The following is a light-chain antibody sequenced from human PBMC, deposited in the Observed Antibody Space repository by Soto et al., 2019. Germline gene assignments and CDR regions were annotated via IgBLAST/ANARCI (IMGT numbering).Light chain of an antibody. J-gene: IGLJ1*01. CDR1: SSEVGGYNY. V-gene: IGLV2-14*03. CDR3: SSHTGRSLHV. CDR2: DVS. Sequence: QSALTQPASVSGSPGQSITISCTGTSSEVGGYNYVSWYQQHPGKAPKLMIYDVSNRPSGVSNRFSGSKSGNTASLTISGLQAEDEADYYCSSHTGRSLHVFVTWTKVTVL.